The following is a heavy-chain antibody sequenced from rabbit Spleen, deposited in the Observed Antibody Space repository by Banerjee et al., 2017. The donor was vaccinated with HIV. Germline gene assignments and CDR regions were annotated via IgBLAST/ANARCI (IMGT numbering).Heavy chain of an antibody. CDR1: GVSFSSNHY. CDR3: ARYVVSGRIFGL. V-gene: IGHV1S45*01. D-gene: IGHD4-1*01. CDR2: IEGGSSAFS. J-gene: IGHJ6*01. Sequence: QEQLEESGGDLVKPGASLTLTCTASGVSFSSNHYMCWVRQAPGKGLEWIACIEGGSSAFSYFASWAKGRFTISKTSSTTVTLQMTSLTAADTATYFCARYVVSGRIFGLWGPGTLVTVS.